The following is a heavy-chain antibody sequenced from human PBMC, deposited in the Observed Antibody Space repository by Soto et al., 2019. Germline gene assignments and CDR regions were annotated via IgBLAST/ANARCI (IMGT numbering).Heavy chain of an antibody. CDR2: IYYSGST. D-gene: IGHD3-3*01. J-gene: IGHJ4*02. Sequence: QVQLQESGPGLVKPSETLSLTCTVSGGSISSYYWSWIRQPPGKGLEWIGYIYYSGSTNYNPSLKSRVTISVDTSKNQFSLKLSSVTAADTAVYYCAGDYDFWTGLRDWGQGTLVTVSS. CDR1: GGSISSYY. V-gene: IGHV4-59*01. CDR3: AGDYDFWTGLRD.